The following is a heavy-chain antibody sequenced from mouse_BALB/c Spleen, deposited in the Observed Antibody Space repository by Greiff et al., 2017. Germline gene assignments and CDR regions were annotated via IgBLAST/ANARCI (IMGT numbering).Heavy chain of an antibody. Sequence: EVMLVESGGGLVQPGGSLKLSCAASGFTFSSYTMSWVRQTPEKRLEWVAYISNGGGSTYYPDTVKGRFTISRDNAKNTLYLQMSSLKSEDTAMYYCARQTTVGGFDYWGQGTTLTVSS. CDR1: GFTFSSYT. CDR3: ARQTTVGGFDY. CDR2: ISNGGGST. D-gene: IGHD1-1*01. J-gene: IGHJ2*01. V-gene: IGHV5-12-2*01.